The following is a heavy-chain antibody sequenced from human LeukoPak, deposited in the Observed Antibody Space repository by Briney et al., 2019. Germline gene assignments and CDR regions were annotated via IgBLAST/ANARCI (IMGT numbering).Heavy chain of an antibody. D-gene: IGHD6-13*01. CDR1: GFTFTTSA. CDR3: AATIAADTDYYGMDV. J-gene: IGHJ6*02. Sequence: ASVKVSCKASGFTFTTSAMQWVRQARGRRLEWIGWIVVGSSNINYAQKFQERVTITRDMSTSTAYMELSSLRSEDTAVYYCAATIAADTDYYGMDVWGQGTTVTVSS. CDR2: IVVGSSNI. V-gene: IGHV1-58*02.